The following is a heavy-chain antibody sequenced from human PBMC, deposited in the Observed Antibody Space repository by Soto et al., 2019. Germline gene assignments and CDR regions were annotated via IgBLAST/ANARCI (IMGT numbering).Heavy chain of an antibody. Sequence: AAVKVSCKASGYSFATYGFSWVRQAPGQGLECVGWISAHNGDTHYSQKFQGRVTLTTDTSTNTGYMELRSLTSDDTAVYFCATEPIYYNDGSGYYTLGYSRQGTLVTVYS. D-gene: IGHD3-22*01. V-gene: IGHV1-18*04. CDR1: GYSFATYG. CDR3: ATEPIYYNDGSGYYTLGY. CDR2: ISAHNGDT. J-gene: IGHJ4*02.